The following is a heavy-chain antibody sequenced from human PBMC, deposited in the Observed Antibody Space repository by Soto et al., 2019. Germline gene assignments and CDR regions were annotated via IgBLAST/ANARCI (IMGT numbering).Heavy chain of an antibody. V-gene: IGHV3-33*01. J-gene: IGHJ4*02. D-gene: IGHD2-15*01. Sequence: QVQLVEAGGGVVQPGMSLRLSCAASGFSFSGSAMHWVRQAPGRGLEWAAVIWYDGSNKYYADSVKGRFSISRDNSKNTLYLQMYSLRVEDTAVYYCARAPRGLVGLTPEECWGLGILVTVSS. CDR2: IWYDGSNK. CDR3: ARAPRGLVGLTPEEC. CDR1: GFSFSGSA.